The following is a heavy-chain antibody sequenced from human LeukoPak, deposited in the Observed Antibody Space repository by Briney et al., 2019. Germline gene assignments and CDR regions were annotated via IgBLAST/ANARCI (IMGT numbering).Heavy chain of an antibody. D-gene: IGHD5-24*01. CDR2: ISYDGSNK. Sequence: GGSLRLSCAASGFTFSSYAMHWVRQAPGKGLEWVAVISYDGSNKYYADSVKGRFTISRDNSKNTLYLQMNSLRPEDTAVYYCARARFGYNRGPFGYWGQGILVTVSS. V-gene: IGHV3-30-3*01. J-gene: IGHJ4*02. CDR3: ARARFGYNRGPFGY. CDR1: GFTFSSYA.